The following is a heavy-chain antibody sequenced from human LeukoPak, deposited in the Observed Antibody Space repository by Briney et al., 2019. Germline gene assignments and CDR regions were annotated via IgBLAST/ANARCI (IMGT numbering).Heavy chain of an antibody. CDR1: GFIFSSYE. Sequence: GGSLRLSCAASGFIFSSYEMNWVRQAPGKGLEWVSYISNGDRTTKYADSVEGRFTISRDNAQNSLFLQMNRLRAEDTAVYYCARVGYSSTWHSGSAFDIWGQGTMVIVSS. CDR2: ISNGDRTT. V-gene: IGHV3-48*03. CDR3: ARVGYSSTWHSGSAFDI. J-gene: IGHJ3*02. D-gene: IGHD6-13*01.